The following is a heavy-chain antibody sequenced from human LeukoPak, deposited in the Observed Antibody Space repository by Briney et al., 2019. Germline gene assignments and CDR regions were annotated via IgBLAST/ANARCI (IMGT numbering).Heavy chain of an antibody. D-gene: IGHD3-10*01. CDR3: AGERVSSAYYYYGMDV. V-gene: IGHV3-30-3*01. CDR2: ISYDGSNK. Sequence: GRSLRLSCAASGFTFSSYAMHWVRQAPGKGLEWVAVISYDGSNKYYADSVKGRFTISRDNSKNTLYLQMNSLRAEDTAVYYCAGERVSSAYYYYGMDVWGQGTTVTVSS. CDR1: GFTFSSYA. J-gene: IGHJ6*02.